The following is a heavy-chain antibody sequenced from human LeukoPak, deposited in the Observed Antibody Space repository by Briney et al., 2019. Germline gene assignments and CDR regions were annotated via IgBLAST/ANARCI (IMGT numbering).Heavy chain of an antibody. CDR2: IKQVVSEK. Sequence: PGGSLRLSWVGSGFTFNSNWMSWVRQARGKGLGWVANIKQVVSEKYYMDFVKWRFTISRDSAKNSPSLQMNSLRAKDTAVYYCARDKYYDRYFDSWGEGNLVTVSS. CDR1: GFTFNSNW. V-gene: IGHV3-7*01. D-gene: IGHD3-22*01. J-gene: IGHJ4*02. CDR3: ARDKYYDRYFDS.